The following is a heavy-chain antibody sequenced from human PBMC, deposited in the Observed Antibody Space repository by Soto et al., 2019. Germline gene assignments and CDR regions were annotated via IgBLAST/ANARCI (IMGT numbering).Heavy chain of an antibody. CDR2: IIPIFGTA. J-gene: IGHJ6*02. D-gene: IGHD3-10*01. CDR1: GGTFSSYA. Sequence: QVQLVQSGAEVKKPGSSVKVSCKASGGTFSSYAISWVRQAPGQGLEWMGGIIPIFGTANYAQKFQGRVTIPADESTSKAYMELSSLRSEDTAGYYCARRRITMVRGVKVYYGMDFCGQGTTVTV. V-gene: IGHV1-69*01. CDR3: ARRRITMVRGVKVYYGMDF.